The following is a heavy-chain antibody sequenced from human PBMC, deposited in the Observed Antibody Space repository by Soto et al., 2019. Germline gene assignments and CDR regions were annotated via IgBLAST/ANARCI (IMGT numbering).Heavy chain of an antibody. Sequence: GGSLRLSCAAPGFTFSSYSMNWVRQAPGKGLEWVSSISSSSSYIYYADSVKGRFTISRDNAKNSLYLQMNSLRAEDTAVYYCARDKDLIVVVPAATYYYGMDVWGQGTTVTVSS. D-gene: IGHD2-2*01. CDR1: GFTFSSYS. J-gene: IGHJ6*02. CDR3: ARDKDLIVVVPAATYYYGMDV. CDR2: ISSSSSYI. V-gene: IGHV3-21*01.